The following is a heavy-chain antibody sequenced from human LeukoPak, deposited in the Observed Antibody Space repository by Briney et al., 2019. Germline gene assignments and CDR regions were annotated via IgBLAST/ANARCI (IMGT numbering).Heavy chain of an antibody. CDR3: ATDGNCSGGSCYSYDN. Sequence: PGGSLRLSCAASGRTFSNAWVTWVRQAPGKGLEWVGRSKSKTDGGTTDYGAPVKGRFSISRDDSKSTLYLQMNSLKTEDTAVYYCATDGNCSGGSCYSYDNWGQGTLVTVSS. V-gene: IGHV3-15*01. CDR1: GRTFSNAW. D-gene: IGHD2-15*01. J-gene: IGHJ4*02. CDR2: SKSKTDGGTT.